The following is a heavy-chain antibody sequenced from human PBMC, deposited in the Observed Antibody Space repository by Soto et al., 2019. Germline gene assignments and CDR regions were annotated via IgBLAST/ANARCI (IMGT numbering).Heavy chain of an antibody. CDR3: ARGRGSSSRGRLDY. CDR2: INHSGST. V-gene: IGHV4-34*01. J-gene: IGHJ4*02. Sequence: QVQLQQWGAGLLKPSETLSLTCAVYGGSFSGYYWSWIRQPPGKGLEWIGEINHSGSTNYNPSLKSRVTISVDTSKNQFSLKLSSVTAADTAVYYCARGRGSSSRGRLDYWGQGTLVTVSS. CDR1: GGSFSGYY. D-gene: IGHD2-2*01.